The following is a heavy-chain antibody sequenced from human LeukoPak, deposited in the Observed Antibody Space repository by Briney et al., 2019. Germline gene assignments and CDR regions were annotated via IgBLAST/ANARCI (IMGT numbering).Heavy chain of an antibody. CDR3: ARDHYGDAEGFDI. CDR1: GGSISSYY. V-gene: IGHV4-4*07. CDR2: IYTSGST. D-gene: IGHD4-17*01. Sequence: AETLSLTCTVSGGSISSYYWGWIRQLAGKGLEWIGRIYTSGSTNYNPSLKSRVTMSVDTSKNQFSLKLSSVTAADTAVYYCARDHYGDAEGFDIWGQGTMVTVSS. J-gene: IGHJ3*02.